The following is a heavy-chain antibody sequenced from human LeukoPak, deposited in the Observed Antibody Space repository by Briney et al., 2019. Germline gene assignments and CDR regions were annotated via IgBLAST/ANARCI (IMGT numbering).Heavy chain of an antibody. CDR3: AREGRCSSTSCYKLYYYYYYMDV. Sequence: PSETLSLTCTVSGGSISSYYWSWIRQPAGKGLEWNGRIYTSGSTNYNPSLKSRVTMSVDTSKNQFSLKLSSVTAADAAVYYCAREGRCSSTSCYKLYYYYYYMDVWGKGTTVTVSS. V-gene: IGHV4-4*07. J-gene: IGHJ6*03. CDR1: GGSISSYY. CDR2: IYTSGST. D-gene: IGHD2-2*02.